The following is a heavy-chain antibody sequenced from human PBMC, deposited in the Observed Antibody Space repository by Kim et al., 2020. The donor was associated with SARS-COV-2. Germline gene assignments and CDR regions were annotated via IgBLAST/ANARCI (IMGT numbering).Heavy chain of an antibody. Sequence: GDTRYRHSVKGRFTISRDSSKTTLFLQMNSLRVEDTAIYFCTPFTSKDYWGQGTLVTVSS. V-gene: IGHV3-66*01. CDR2: GDT. J-gene: IGHJ4*02. CDR3: TPFTSKDY.